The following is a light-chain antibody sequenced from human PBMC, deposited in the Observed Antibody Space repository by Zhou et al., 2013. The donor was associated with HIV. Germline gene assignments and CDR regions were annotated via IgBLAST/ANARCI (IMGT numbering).Light chain of an antibody. V-gene: IGLV1-40*01. CDR2: LTT. CDR1: SSNIGAGYD. J-gene: IGLJ2*01. CDR3: QSYDSSLSVV. Sequence: QSVLTQPPSVSGAPGQRVTISCTGGSSNIGAGYDVHWYQHLPGTAPKLSSMLTTIGPRGVPDRFSGSKSGTSASLAITGLQAEDEADYYCQSYDSSLSVVFGGGTRLTRP.